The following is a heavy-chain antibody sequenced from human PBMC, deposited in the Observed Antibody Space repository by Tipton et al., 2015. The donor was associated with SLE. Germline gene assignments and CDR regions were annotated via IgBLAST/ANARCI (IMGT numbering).Heavy chain of an antibody. CDR3: ARAGVGATTIYY. J-gene: IGHJ4*02. Sequence: LSLTCAASGFTFSSYWMSWVRQAPGKGLEWVANIKQDGSEKYYVDSVKGRFTISRDNAKNSLYLQMNSLRAEDTAVYYCARAGVGATTIYYWGQGTLVTVSS. V-gene: IGHV3-7*01. CDR2: IKQDGSEK. D-gene: IGHD1-26*01. CDR1: GFTFSSYW.